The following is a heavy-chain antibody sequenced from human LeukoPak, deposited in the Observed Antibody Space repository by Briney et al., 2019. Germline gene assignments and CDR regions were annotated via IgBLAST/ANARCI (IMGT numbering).Heavy chain of an antibody. J-gene: IGHJ4*02. D-gene: IGHD3-10*01. CDR2: INPNSGGT. CDR1: GYTFTGYY. V-gene: IGHV1-2*02. CDR3: ARAPRVAMVRGVTPESFDY. Sequence: ASVEVSCKASGYTFTGYYMHWVRQAPGQGLEWMGWINPNSGGTNYAQKFQGRVTMTRDTSISTAYMELSRLRSDDTAVYYCARAPRVAMVRGVTPESFDYWGQGTLVTVSS.